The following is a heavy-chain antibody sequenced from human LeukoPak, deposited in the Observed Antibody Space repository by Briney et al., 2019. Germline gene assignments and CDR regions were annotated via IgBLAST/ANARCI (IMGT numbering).Heavy chain of an antibody. CDR2: ISSSGSTI. CDR1: GFTFSSYE. D-gene: IGHD3-22*01. Sequence: AGSLRLSCAASGFTFSSYEMNWVRQAPGKGLEWVSYISSSGSTIYYADSVKGRFTISRDNAKNSLYLQMNSLRAEDTAVYYCARDKGTYYYDSSPEGYWGQGTLVTVSS. V-gene: IGHV3-48*03. J-gene: IGHJ4*02. CDR3: ARDKGTYYYDSSPEGY.